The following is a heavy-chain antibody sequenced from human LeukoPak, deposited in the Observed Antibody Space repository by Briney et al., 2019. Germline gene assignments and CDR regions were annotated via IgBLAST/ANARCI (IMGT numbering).Heavy chain of an antibody. CDR3: AKGRWLQLHCDS. Sequence: GGSLRLSCAASGFTFDDYAMHWLRQAPGKGLEWVSLISWDGGGTYYADSVKGRFTISRDNSKNSLYLQMNSLRAEDTALYYCAKGRWLQLHCDSWGQGTLVTVSS. CDR2: ISWDGGGT. D-gene: IGHD5-24*01. V-gene: IGHV3-43D*03. CDR1: GFTFDDYA. J-gene: IGHJ5*01.